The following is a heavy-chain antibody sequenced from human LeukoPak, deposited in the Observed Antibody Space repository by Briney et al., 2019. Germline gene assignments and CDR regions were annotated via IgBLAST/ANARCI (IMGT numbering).Heavy chain of an antibody. D-gene: IGHD1-26*01. CDR2: ISYDGSNK. Sequence: QPGGSLRLSCAASGFTFSSYAMHWVRQAPGKGLEWVAVISYDGSNKYYADSVKGRFTISRDNSNNTLYLQMNSLRAEDTAVYYCARWDRKWELLFGLTEYYYGMDVWGQGTTVTVSS. CDR1: GFTFSSYA. CDR3: ARWDRKWELLFGLTEYYYGMDV. J-gene: IGHJ6*02. V-gene: IGHV3-30-3*01.